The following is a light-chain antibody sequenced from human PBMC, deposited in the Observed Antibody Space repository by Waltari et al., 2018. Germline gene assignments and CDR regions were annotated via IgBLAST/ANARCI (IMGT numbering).Light chain of an antibody. Sequence: AIRMTQSPSSLSASIGDRVTISFRASQGVSTYLAWYQQKPGKAPSLLITAASTLQTGVPSRFSGSGTGTDFTLTITCLQSADFAIYFCQQYHDYPWTFGQGTKVEI. CDR1: QGVSTY. J-gene: IGKJ1*01. CDR3: QQYHDYPWT. V-gene: IGKV1-8*01. CDR2: AAS.